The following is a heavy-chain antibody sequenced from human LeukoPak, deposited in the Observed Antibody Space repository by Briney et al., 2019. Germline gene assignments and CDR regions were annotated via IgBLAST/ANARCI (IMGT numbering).Heavy chain of an antibody. CDR1: GFTFSSYA. V-gene: IGHV3-23*01. J-gene: IGHJ4*02. Sequence: GGSLRLSCAASGFTFSSYAVSRVRQAPGKGLEWVSGISSSGTSTYYADFVKGRITISRDNSKNTLYVQMNSLRAEDTAVYYCAKGLGDSCYSALDYWGQGTLVTVSS. D-gene: IGHD2-15*01. CDR2: ISSSGTST. CDR3: AKGLGDSCYSALDY.